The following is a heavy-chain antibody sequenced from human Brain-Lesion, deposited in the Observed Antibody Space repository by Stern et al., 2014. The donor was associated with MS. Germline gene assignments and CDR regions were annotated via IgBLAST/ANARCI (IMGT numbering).Heavy chain of an antibody. V-gene: IGHV4-61*02. CDR3: ARGRVVPGFQYYATDV. CDR1: GGSISSGGYY. D-gene: IGHD2-2*01. J-gene: IGHJ6*02. Sequence: QLQLQESGPGLVKPSQTLSLSCTVSGGSISSGGYYWSWIRQPAGKGLEWIGRIFNRGSPRYNPSLKSRVTISIDTSKNQFSLRLNSMTAADTAVYYCARGRVVPGFQYYATDVWGQGTTVIVSS. CDR2: IFNRGSP.